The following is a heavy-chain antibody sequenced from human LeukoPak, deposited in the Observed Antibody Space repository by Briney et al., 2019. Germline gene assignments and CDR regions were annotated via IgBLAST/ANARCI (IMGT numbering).Heavy chain of an antibody. V-gene: IGHV3-74*01. CDR2: INSDGSST. D-gene: IGHD3-10*01. CDR3: ARDQNYYGSGSYAPYYYYGMDV. J-gene: IGHJ6*04. Sequence: GGSLRLSCAASGFTFSSYWMHWVRQAPGKGLVWVSHINSDGSSTSYADSVKGRFTISRDNAKNTLYLQMNSLRAEDTAVYYCARDQNYYGSGSYAPYYYYGMDVWGKGTTVTVSS. CDR1: GFTFSSYW.